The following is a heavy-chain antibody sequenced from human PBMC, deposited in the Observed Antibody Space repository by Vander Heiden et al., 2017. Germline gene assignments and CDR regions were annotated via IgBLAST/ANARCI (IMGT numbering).Heavy chain of an antibody. CDR2: ISYDGSNK. V-gene: IGHV3-30-3*01. D-gene: IGHD3-10*01. Sequence: QVQLVESGGGVVQPGRSLRLSCAASGFTFSSYAMHWVLQGPGKGLEWVAVISYDGSNKYYADSVKGRFTISRDNSKNTLYLQMNSLRAEDTAVYYCARESWSGYFQHWGQGTLVTVSS. CDR3: ARESWSGYFQH. CDR1: GFTFSSYA. J-gene: IGHJ1*01.